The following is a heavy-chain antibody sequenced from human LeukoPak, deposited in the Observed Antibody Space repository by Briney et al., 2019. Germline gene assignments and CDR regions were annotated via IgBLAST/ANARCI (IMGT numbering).Heavy chain of an antibody. CDR2: ISTYNGNT. Sequence: GASVKVSCKASGYTFTSYGISWVRRAPGQGLEWMGWISTYNGNTNYAQRLQGRVTMTTDTSTSTAYMELRSLRSDDTAVYYCARAERGYDILTGYSKYYFDYWGQGTLVIVSS. D-gene: IGHD3-9*01. V-gene: IGHV1-18*01. J-gene: IGHJ4*02. CDR1: GYTFTSYG. CDR3: ARAERGYDILTGYSKYYFDY.